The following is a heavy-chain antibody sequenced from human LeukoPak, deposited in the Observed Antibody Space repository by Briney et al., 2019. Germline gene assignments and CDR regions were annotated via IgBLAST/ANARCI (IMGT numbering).Heavy chain of an antibody. Sequence: SETLSLTCTVSGGSISSYYWSWIRQPPGKGLEWIGYIYYSGSTNYNPSPKSRVTISVDTSKNQFSLKLSSVTAADTAVYYCARAPGDFWSGYSSPYYMDVWGKGTTVTVSS. D-gene: IGHD3-3*01. CDR3: ARAPGDFWSGYSSPYYMDV. CDR2: IYYSGST. V-gene: IGHV4-59*01. J-gene: IGHJ6*03. CDR1: GGSISSYY.